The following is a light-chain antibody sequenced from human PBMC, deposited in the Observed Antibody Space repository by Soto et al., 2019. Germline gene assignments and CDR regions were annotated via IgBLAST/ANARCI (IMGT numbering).Light chain of an antibody. Sequence: QSVLTQPASVSGSPGQSITISCTGASGDIGSHSYVSWYQQHPGKAPKLLIYEITTRPSGVPDRFSASTSGTSASLAITGLQAEDEGDYYCQSYDSTLSARYVFGTGTKLTVL. V-gene: IGLV2-14*01. CDR2: EIT. CDR3: QSYDSTLSARYV. CDR1: SGDIGSHSY. J-gene: IGLJ1*01.